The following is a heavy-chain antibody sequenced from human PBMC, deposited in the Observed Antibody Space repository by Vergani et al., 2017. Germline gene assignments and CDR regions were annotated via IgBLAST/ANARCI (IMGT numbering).Heavy chain of an antibody. CDR2: IYYSGST. CDR3: ARGGGEPYYFDY. J-gene: IGHJ4*02. Sequence: QVQLQESGPGLVKPSETLSLTCTVSGGSVSSGSYYWSWIRQPPGKGLEWIGYIYYSGSTNYNPSLKSRVTISVDTSKNHFSLKLGSVTAADTAVYYWARGGGEPYYFDYWGQGTLVTVSS. V-gene: IGHV4-61*01. CDR1: GGSVSSGSYY. D-gene: IGHD3-16*01.